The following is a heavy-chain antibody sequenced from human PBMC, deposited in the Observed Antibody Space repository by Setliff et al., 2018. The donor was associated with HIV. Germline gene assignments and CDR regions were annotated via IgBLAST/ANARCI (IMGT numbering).Heavy chain of an antibody. Sequence: GASVKVSCKASGYTFTSYGISWVRQAPGHGLEWMGWISPYFGHTNYAQNFLGRVTMTIDTSTSRAYVELRSLRSDDTAMYFCARLGSGWSDSYYYAMDIWGQGTTVTVSS. J-gene: IGHJ6*02. V-gene: IGHV1-18*01. CDR3: ARLGSGWSDSYYYAMDI. D-gene: IGHD6-19*01. CDR2: ISPYFGHT. CDR1: GYTFTSYG.